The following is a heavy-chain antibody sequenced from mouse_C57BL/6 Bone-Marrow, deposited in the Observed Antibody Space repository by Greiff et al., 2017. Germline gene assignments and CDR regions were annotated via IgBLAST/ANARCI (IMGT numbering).Heavy chain of an antibody. D-gene: IGHD2-1*01. V-gene: IGHV1-52*01. J-gene: IGHJ4*01. CDR1: GYTFTSYW. CDR3: AREKIYYYYAMDY. Sequence: VQLQQPGAELVRPGSSVKLSCKASGYTFTSYWMHWVKQRPIQGLEWIGNIDPSDSETHYNQKFKDKATVTVDKSSSTAYMQLSSLTSEDSAVYYCAREKIYYYYAMDYWGQGTSVTVSS. CDR2: IDPSDSET.